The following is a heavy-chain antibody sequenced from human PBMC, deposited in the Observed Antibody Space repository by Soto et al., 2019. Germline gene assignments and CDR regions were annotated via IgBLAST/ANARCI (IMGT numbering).Heavy chain of an antibody. CDR3: AKSGSSWYGWFDP. D-gene: IGHD6-13*01. Sequence: PGGSLRLSCVASGFTFSDYVMTWVRQAPGKGLEWVSAISGSGGSTYYADSVKGRFTISRDNSKNTLYLQVNSLRAEDTAVYYCAKSGSSWYGWFDPWGQGTLVNVSS. J-gene: IGHJ5*02. V-gene: IGHV3-23*01. CDR1: GFTFSDYV. CDR2: ISGSGGST.